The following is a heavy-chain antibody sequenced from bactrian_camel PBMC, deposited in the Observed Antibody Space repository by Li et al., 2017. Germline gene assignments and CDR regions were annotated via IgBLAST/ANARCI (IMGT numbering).Heavy chain of an antibody. CDR2: IDSDGFT. V-gene: IGHV3S53*01. J-gene: IGHJ4*01. D-gene: IGHD2*01. Sequence: HVQLVESGGGSVQAGESLRLSCAASGWTYSTYCMAWSRQAPGKEREGVAAIDSDGFTKYADSVKGRFTISQDNAAKRITLYLQMHSLKTEDTAVYYCAARHCSAYEYNYWGQGTQVTVS. CDR3: AARHCSAYEYNY. CDR1: GWTYSTYC.